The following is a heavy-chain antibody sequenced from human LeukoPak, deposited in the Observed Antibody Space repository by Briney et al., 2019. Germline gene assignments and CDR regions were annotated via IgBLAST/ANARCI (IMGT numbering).Heavy chain of an antibody. J-gene: IGHJ6*03. CDR2: ISSGGRTI. CDR1: GFTFSDYY. CDR3: AKDEVVPGYYYTDV. D-gene: IGHD2-2*01. V-gene: IGHV3-11*04. Sequence: GGSLRLSCAASGFTFSDYYMSWIRQAPGKGLEWVSYISSGGRTIYYADSVKGRFTISRDNSKNTMYLQMNSLNAEDTAVYYCAKDEVVPGYYYTDVWGRGTTVTISS.